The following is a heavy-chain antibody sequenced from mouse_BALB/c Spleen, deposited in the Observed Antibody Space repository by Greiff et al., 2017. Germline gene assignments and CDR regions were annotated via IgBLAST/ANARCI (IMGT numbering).Heavy chain of an antibody. CDR2: ISSGGSYT. V-gene: IGHV5-6-4*01. CDR1: GFTFSSYT. CDR3: TRENGPYY. D-gene: IGHD1-1*02. J-gene: IGHJ2*01. Sequence: EVKLMESGGGLVKPGGSLKLSCAASGFTFSSYTMSWVRQTPEKRLEWVATISSGGSYTYYPDSVKGRFTISRDNAKNTLYLQMSSLKSEDTAMYYCTRENGPYYWGQGTTLTVSS.